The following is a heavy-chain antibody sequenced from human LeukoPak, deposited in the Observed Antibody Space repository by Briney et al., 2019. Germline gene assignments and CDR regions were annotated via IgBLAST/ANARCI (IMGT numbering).Heavy chain of an antibody. CDR2: ISYDGSNK. J-gene: IGHJ5*02. D-gene: IGHD2-2*01. Sequence: PGGSLRLSCAASGFTFSSYAMHWVRQAPGKGLEWVAVISYDGSNKYYADSVKGRFTISRDNSKNTLYLQMNSLRAEDTAVYYCAKVATVPAAISWFDPWGQGTLVTVSS. CDR1: GFTFSSYA. CDR3: AKVATVPAAISWFDP. V-gene: IGHV3-30*04.